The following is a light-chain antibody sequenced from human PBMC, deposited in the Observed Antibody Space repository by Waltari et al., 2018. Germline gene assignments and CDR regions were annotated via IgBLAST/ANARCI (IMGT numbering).Light chain of an antibody. CDR1: RSDVTTYNR. CDR3: GTWDSRMSVAV. CDR2: DVD. J-gene: IGLJ2*01. Sequence: QSALTQPASVSASLGQSLTISCTGTRSDVTTYNRVSWHHQYPRKAPELILYDVDTRPSGVSNRVSGSRSGTSATLDIHGLQAGDEADYYCGTWDSRMSVAVLGGGTKVTVL. V-gene: IGLV2-14*03.